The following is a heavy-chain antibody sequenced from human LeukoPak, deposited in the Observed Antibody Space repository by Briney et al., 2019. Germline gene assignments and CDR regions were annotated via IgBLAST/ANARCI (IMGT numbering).Heavy chain of an antibody. CDR1: GGSFSGYY. CDR3: ARAAAGTESFDY. Sequence: SETLSLTCAVYGGSFSGYYWGWIRQPPGKGLEWIGSIYHSGSTYYNPSLKSRVTISVDTSKNQFSLKLSSVTAADTAVYYCARAAAGTESFDYWGQGTLVTVSS. V-gene: IGHV4-38-2*01. J-gene: IGHJ4*02. CDR2: IYHSGST. D-gene: IGHD6-13*01.